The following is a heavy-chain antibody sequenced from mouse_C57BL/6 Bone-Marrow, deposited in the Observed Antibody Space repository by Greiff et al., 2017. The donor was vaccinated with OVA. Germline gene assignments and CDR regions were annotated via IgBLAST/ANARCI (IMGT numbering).Heavy chain of an antibody. CDR3: ARSSTGVFDY. Sequence: VQLQQSGPELVKPGASVKISCKASGYTFTDYYMNWVKQSHGKSLEWIGDINPNNGGTSYHQKFKGTATLTVDKSSSTAYMELRSLTSEDSAVYYCARSSTGVFDYWGQGTTLTVSS. J-gene: IGHJ2*01. D-gene: IGHD4-1*01. CDR2: INPNNGGT. CDR1: GYTFTDYY. V-gene: IGHV1-26*01.